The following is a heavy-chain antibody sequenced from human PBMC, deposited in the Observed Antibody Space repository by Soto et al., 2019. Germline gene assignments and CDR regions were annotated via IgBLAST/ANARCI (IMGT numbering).Heavy chain of an antibody. V-gene: IGHV4-34*01. CDR1: GGSFSGYY. CDR2: INHSGST. D-gene: IGHD3-10*01. Sequence: SLTCAVYGGSFSGYYWSWIRQPPGKGLEWIGEINHSGSTNYNPSLKSRVTISVDTSKNQFSLKLSSVTAADTAVYYCARGRGGRHYWGQGALVTVSS. CDR3: ARGRGGRHY. J-gene: IGHJ4*03.